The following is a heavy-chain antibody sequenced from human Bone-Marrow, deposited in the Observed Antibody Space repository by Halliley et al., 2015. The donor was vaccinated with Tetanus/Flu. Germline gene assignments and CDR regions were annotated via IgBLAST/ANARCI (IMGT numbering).Heavy chain of an antibody. CDR2: TSRPGTT. Sequence: AGIGKTSRPGTTNYTPSLKGRVPISIAPSQNQFSLRLTSVTAADTAVYYCARSTTVVNGIDYWGQGTLVAVSS. J-gene: IGHJ4*02. D-gene: IGHD4-17*01. V-gene: IGHV4-34*01. CDR3: ARSTTVVNGIDY.